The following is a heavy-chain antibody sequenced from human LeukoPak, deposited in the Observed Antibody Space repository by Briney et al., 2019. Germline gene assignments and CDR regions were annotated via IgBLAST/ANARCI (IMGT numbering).Heavy chain of an antibody. V-gene: IGHV4-59*01. D-gene: IGHD6-6*01. CDR1: GGSISSYH. J-gene: IGHJ3*02. Sequence: PSETLSLTCTVSGGSISSYHWSWIRQPPGKGLEWIGYIYYSGNTNYNPSLKSRVTISVDTSKNQFSLKLNSVTAADTAVYYCARSSIAARLPAFDIWGQGTMVTVSS. CDR2: IYYSGNT. CDR3: ARSSIAARLPAFDI.